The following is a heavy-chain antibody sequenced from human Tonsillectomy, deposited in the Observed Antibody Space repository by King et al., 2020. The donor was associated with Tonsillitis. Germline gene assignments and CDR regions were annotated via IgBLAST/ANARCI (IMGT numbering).Heavy chain of an antibody. CDR3: ARRLPTVTTFFYYYMDV. J-gene: IGHJ6*03. CDR1: GFTFNIYA. CDR2: TGSSGDTT. D-gene: IGHD4-17*01. V-gene: IGHV3-23*04. Sequence: LVESGGGLEQPGGSLRLSCAASGFTFNIYAMSWVRQAPGKGLQWVSTTGSSGDTTYYADSVKGRFTISRDNSKNTLYLQMNSLSAEDSAIYYCARRLPTVTTFFYYYMDVWGKGTTVTVSS.